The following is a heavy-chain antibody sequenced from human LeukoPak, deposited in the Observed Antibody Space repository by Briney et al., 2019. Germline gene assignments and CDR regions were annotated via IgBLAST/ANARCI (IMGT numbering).Heavy chain of an antibody. J-gene: IGHJ4*02. CDR1: GFTFSDYF. V-gene: IGHV3-11*01. Sequence: GGSLRLSCAASGFTFSDYFMSWIRQAPGKGLEWVSSISSGGNTIYDADSVKGRFTISRDNAKNSLYLQMNSLRAEDTALYYCARVIDGDYPTDYWGQGTLVTVSS. CDR2: ISSGGNTI. D-gene: IGHD4-17*01. CDR3: ARVIDGDYPTDY.